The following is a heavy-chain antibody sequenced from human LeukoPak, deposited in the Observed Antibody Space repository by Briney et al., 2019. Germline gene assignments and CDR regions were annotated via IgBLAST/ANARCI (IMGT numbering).Heavy chain of an antibody. CDR2: ISGSGDKT. V-gene: IGHV3-23*01. J-gene: IGHJ3*02. Sequence: PGGSLRLSCAASGFTFSSYAMSWVRQAPGKGLEWVSSISGSGDKTYYADSVKGRFTISRDNAKSTLYLQMNSLRAEDTAVYYCLTIVETDLDAFDIWGQGTKVTVSS. CDR1: GFTFSSYA. CDR3: LTIVETDLDAFDI. D-gene: IGHD2-21*01.